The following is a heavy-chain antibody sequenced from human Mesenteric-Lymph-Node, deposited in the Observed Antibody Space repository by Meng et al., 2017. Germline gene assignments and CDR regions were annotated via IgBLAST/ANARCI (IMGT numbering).Heavy chain of an antibody. V-gene: IGHV3-33*08. Sequence: SLSLSCAVSGCSFSIYALNWVRQAPGSGLGWVAVLRTAGDHEDNVDSERGRFTITRDNSKNTLYQQMNSLRIEETAVYYCARDVGGGRTWQFDYWGQGTLVTVSS. CDR3: ARDVGGGRTWQFDY. D-gene: IGHD1-14*01. CDR2: LRTAGDHE. CDR1: GCSFSIYA. J-gene: IGHJ4*02.